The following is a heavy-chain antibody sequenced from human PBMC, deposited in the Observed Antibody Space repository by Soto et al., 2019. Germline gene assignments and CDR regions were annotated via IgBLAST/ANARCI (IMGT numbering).Heavy chain of an antibody. CDR1: GGTFSSDS. CDR3: ARSGGLDRDFNY. D-gene: IGHD2-15*01. CDR2: IIPMFNKP. V-gene: IGHV1-69*12. Sequence: QVQLVQSGAEVKKPGSSVKVSCKAPGGTFSSDSFSWVRQAPGQGLEWMGGIIPMFNKPIYAQKLQDRVTITADESTSTAYMQLSSLRSGDTVVFYCARSGGLDRDFNYWGQGSLVTVSS. J-gene: IGHJ4*02.